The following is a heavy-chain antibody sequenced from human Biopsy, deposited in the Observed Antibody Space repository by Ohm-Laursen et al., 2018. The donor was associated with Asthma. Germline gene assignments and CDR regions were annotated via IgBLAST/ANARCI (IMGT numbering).Heavy chain of an antibody. Sequence: SLRLSCAASGFTFRNFGMHWVRQAPGKGLEWVALISSDVREWYADSVEGRFTVSRDSSRNTLYLQLSTLRVEDTAVYFCAKITTDRQKANNWFDPWGQGTLVTVSS. CDR1: GFTFRNFG. D-gene: IGHD3-22*01. CDR2: ISSDVRE. J-gene: IGHJ5*02. CDR3: AKITTDRQKANNWFDP. V-gene: IGHV3-30*18.